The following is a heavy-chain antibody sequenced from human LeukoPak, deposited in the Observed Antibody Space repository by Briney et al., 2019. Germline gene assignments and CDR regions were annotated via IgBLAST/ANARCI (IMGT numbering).Heavy chain of an antibody. CDR1: GGSVSSGSYY. V-gene: IGHV4-61*01. Sequence: PSETLSLTCTVSGGSVSSGSYYWSWIRQPPGKGLEWIGYIYYSGSTNCNPSLKSRVTISVDTSKNQFSLKLSSVTAADTAVYYCARSHDILTGRRWFDPWGQGTLVTVSS. CDR3: ARSHDILTGRRWFDP. D-gene: IGHD3-9*01. J-gene: IGHJ5*02. CDR2: IYYSGST.